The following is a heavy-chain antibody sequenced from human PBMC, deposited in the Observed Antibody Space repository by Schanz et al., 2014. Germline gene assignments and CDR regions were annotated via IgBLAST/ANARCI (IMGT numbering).Heavy chain of an antibody. CDR1: GFTFRGYA. J-gene: IGHJ4*02. D-gene: IGHD1-26*01. CDR3: ARLGSGSAFHS. V-gene: IGHV3-66*04. Sequence: EVQLLESGGDLVQPGGSLRLSCVVSGFTFRGYAMSWVRQAPGKGLECVSIIYSDGSTYYVDSVKGRFIISRDNSKNTLYLQMNSLRAEDTAVYYCARLGSGSAFHSWGQGTLVTVSS. CDR2: IYSDGST.